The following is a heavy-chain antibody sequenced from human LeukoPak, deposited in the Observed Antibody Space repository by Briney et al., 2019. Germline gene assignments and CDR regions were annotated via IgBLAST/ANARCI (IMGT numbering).Heavy chain of an antibody. Sequence: PSETLSLTCTVSGGSISSGGYYWSWIRQHPGKGLEWIGYIYYSGSTYYNPSLKSRVTISVDTSKNQFSLKLSSVTAADTAVYYCAREVELVVVVAAAHPNSYYYYYMDVWGKGTTVTVSS. D-gene: IGHD2-15*01. CDR1: GGSISSGGYY. J-gene: IGHJ6*03. V-gene: IGHV4-31*03. CDR2: IYYSGST. CDR3: AREVELVVVVAAAHPNSYYYYYMDV.